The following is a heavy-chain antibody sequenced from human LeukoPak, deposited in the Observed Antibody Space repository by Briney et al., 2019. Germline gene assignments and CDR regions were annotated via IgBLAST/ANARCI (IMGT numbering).Heavy chain of an antibody. V-gene: IGHV3-66*02. Sequence: GGSLRLSCAASGFTFSDHYMDGVRQAPGKGLEWVSVIYSGDNTYYVESVKGRFTISRDNSKNTLFLQMNRLRAEDTAVYYCAGRRVLDASFDYWGQGTLVTVSS. CDR3: AGRRVLDASFDY. J-gene: IGHJ4*02. CDR1: GFTFSDHY. D-gene: IGHD3-16*01. CDR2: IYSGDNT.